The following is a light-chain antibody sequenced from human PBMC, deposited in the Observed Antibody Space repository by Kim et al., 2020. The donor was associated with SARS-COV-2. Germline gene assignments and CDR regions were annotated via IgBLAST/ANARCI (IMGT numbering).Light chain of an antibody. J-gene: IGLJ2*01. V-gene: IGLV1-44*01. CDR1: TSNIGSNT. Sequence: PGQTVTISCSGSTSNIGSNTVHWYQHLPGTAPKLLIYSNDQRPSSVPARFSGSKSGTSASLAISGLQSADEGDYYCAAWDDSLSVSIGGGTQLTVL. CDR3: AAWDDSLSVS. CDR2: SND.